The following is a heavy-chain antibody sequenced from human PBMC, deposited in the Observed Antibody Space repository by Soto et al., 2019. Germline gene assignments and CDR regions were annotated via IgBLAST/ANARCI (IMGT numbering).Heavy chain of an antibody. Sequence: QVQLQESGPGLVKPSGTLSLTCSDSGSSISSSHWWSWVRQPPGKGLEWIGESYHNESTTYNPSLKSPLPLAQGKPRTQFSLKVRSVGAAETPTYYCGRTEDYVYGVDVWGQGTRVIGSS. CDR1: GSSISSSHW. CDR3: GRTEDYVYGVDV. V-gene: IGHV4-4*02. CDR2: SYHNEST. J-gene: IGHJ6*02.